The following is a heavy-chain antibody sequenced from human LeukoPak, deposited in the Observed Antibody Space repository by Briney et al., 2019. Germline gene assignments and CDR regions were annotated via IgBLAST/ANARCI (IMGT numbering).Heavy chain of an antibody. D-gene: IGHD3-3*01. Sequence: PGGSLRLSCAASGFTFSSYAMSWVRQAPGKGLEWVSAISGSGSSTYYADSVEGRFTISRDNSKDTLYLQINSLRVEDTAVYFCATLGYYDFWSNYLVFDNWGQGTLVTVSS. CDR1: GFTFSSYA. V-gene: IGHV3-23*01. CDR3: ATLGYYDFWSNYLVFDN. J-gene: IGHJ4*02. CDR2: ISGSGSST.